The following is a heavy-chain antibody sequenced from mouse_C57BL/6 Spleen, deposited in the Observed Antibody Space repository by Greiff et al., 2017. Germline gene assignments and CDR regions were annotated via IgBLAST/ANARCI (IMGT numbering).Heavy chain of an antibody. CDR1: GFSLTSYG. Sequence: VKLVESGPGLVQPSQSLSITCTVSGFSLTSYGVHWVRQSPGKGLEWLGVIWSGGSTDYNAAFISRLSISKDNSKSQVFFKMNSLQADDTAIYYCARKGYDGYPGFAYWGQGTLVTVSA. V-gene: IGHV2-2*01. CDR2: IWSGGST. CDR3: ARKGYDGYPGFAY. D-gene: IGHD2-3*01. J-gene: IGHJ3*01.